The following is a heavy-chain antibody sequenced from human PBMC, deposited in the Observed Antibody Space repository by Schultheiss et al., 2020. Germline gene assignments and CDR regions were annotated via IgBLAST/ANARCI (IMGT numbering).Heavy chain of an antibody. CDR2: ISGSGGST. V-gene: IGHV3-23*01. CDR3: SKEPSIAVAGTIDY. CDR1: GFTFSSYS. Sequence: WGSLRLSGAASGFTFSSYSMSWVRQAPGKGLEWVSAISGSGGSTYYADSLKGRFTISRDNYTHTLYLQMNSLRAEDTAVYYCSKEPSIAVAGTIDYWGQGTLVTVSS. J-gene: IGHJ4*02. D-gene: IGHD6-19*01.